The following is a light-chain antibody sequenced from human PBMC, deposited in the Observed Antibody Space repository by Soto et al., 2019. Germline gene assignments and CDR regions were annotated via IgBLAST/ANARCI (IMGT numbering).Light chain of an antibody. V-gene: IGKV1-39*01. J-gene: IGKJ1*01. Sequence: DIQMTQSPSSLSASVGDRVTITCRASQTISSHLNWYQQKPGKAPKLLIYAASSLQSGVPSRFSGSGSGTDFTLTISTLQPEDFATYYCQQSYSTPRTFGQGTKVDI. CDR2: AAS. CDR1: QTISSH. CDR3: QQSYSTPRT.